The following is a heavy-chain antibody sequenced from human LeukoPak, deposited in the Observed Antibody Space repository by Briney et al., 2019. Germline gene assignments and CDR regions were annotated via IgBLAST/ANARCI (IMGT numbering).Heavy chain of an antibody. CDR3: TRGGEEPFDY. J-gene: IGHJ4*02. CDR1: GFSFTRFW. D-gene: IGHD3-10*01. V-gene: IGHV3-74*01. Sequence: GGSLRLSCAGSGFSFTRFWMHWVRQAPGKGLVWVSRINVEGTTTTYADSVEGRFSISRDENTLYLQMNHLRVDDTTVYYCTRGGEEPFDYWGQGTLVTVSS. CDR2: INVEGTTT.